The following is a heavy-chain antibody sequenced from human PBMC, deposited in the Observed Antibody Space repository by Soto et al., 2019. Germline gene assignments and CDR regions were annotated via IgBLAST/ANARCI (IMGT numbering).Heavy chain of an antibody. CDR3: ASGRLWFRELNWFDP. CDR2: IWYDGSNK. V-gene: IGHV3-33*01. J-gene: IGHJ5*02. D-gene: IGHD3-10*01. CDR1: GFTFSSYG. Sequence: QVQLVESGGGVVQPGRSLRLSCAASGFTFSSYGMHWVRQAPGKGLEWVAVIWYDGSNKYYADSVKGRFTISRDNSKNTLYLQMNSLRAEDTAVYYCASGRLWFRELNWFDPWGQGTLVTVSS.